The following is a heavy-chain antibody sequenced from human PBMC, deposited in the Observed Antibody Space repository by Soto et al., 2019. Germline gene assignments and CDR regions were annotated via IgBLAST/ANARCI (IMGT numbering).Heavy chain of an antibody. J-gene: IGHJ6*02. CDR3: ASEGSSGFGMDV. CDR1: GGSIRSYY. D-gene: IGHD6-25*01. Sequence: QVQLQQSGPGLVKPSDTLSLTCTVSGGSIRSYYWSWIRQPAGKALEWIGRIYTSGTTNYNPSLKRRVTILLDTSKNQFSLDLSSVTDADTAVYYCASEGSSGFGMDVWGQGTTVTVSS. CDR2: IYTSGTT. V-gene: IGHV4-4*07.